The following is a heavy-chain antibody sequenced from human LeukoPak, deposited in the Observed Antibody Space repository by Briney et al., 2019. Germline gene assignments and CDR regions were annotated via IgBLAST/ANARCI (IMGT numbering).Heavy chain of an antibody. CDR3: TTDLNQRLKWFGNPLDH. Sequence: PGGSLRLSCVAAGFSFTYAWMSWVRQAPGKGLQWVGHIRSETDGATTDYAAAVQGRFTISRDDPKKMLYLEMNSLKTEDTAVYYCTTDLNQRLKWFGNPLDHWGQGTPVTVSS. V-gene: IGHV3-15*01. CDR2: IRSETDGATT. CDR1: GFSFTYAW. D-gene: IGHD3-10*01. J-gene: IGHJ4*02.